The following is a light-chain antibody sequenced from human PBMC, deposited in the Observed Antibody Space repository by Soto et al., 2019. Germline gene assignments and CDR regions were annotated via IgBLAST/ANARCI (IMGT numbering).Light chain of an antibody. J-gene: IGLJ2*01. CDR1: NSDVGAYNY. CDR2: DVS. V-gene: IGLV2-14*01. CDR3: SSYTISSTRV. Sequence: QSALTQPASVSGSPGQSITISCTGTNSDVGAYNYVSWYQQHPGKAPKLMIYDVSNRPSGVSNRFSGSKSGNTASLTISGLRAEDEADYYCSSYTISSTRVFGGGTKVTVL.